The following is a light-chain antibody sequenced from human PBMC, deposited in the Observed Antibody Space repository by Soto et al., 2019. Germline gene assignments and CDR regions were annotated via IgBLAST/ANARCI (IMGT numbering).Light chain of an antibody. CDR2: AAS. J-gene: IGKJ1*01. CDR1: QGIRTE. Sequence: ATQMTQSPSSLSASVGDRVTIACRASQGIRTELAWYQQKRGEAPKLLIYAASALQSGVPSRFSGSGSGTDFTLTISNLQPEDFATYYCLQDSDYPRTFSQGTKVEMK. CDR3: LQDSDYPRT. V-gene: IGKV1-6*01.